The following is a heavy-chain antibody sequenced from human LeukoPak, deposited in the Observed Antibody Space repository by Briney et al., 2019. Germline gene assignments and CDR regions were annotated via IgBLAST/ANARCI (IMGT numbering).Heavy chain of an antibody. CDR3: AKDGGSDPDSFDI. V-gene: IGHV3-30*02. CDR1: GFIFNTYV. J-gene: IGHJ3*02. CDR2: IRYDGSNK. D-gene: IGHD2-15*01. Sequence: RGSLRLSCAASGFIFNTYVMHWVRQAPGKGLEWLAFIRYDGSNKNYADSVKGRFTISRDNTKNSLYLQMNSLRAEDTAVYYCAKDGGSDPDSFDIWGQGTMVTVSS.